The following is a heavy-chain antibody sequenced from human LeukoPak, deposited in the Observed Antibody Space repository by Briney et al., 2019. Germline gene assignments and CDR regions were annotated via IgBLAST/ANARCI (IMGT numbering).Heavy chain of an antibody. CDR2: IYPGDSHI. CDR3: ARGPYSCASSATLGSYNWFDP. D-gene: IGHD5-18*01. J-gene: IGHJ5*02. Sequence: GESLKISCKGSGYSFTNYWIGWVRQMPGKGLEWMGIIYPGDSHIRYSPSFQDQVTISADKSINTAYLQWTSLKASDTAMYYCARGPYSCASSATLGSYNWFDPWGQGTLVTVSS. V-gene: IGHV5-51*01. CDR1: GYSFTNYW.